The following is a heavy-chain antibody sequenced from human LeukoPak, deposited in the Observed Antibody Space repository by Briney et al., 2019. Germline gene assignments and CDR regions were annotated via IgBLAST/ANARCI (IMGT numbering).Heavy chain of an antibody. D-gene: IGHD2-2*01. J-gene: IGHJ4*02. V-gene: IGHV4-39*01. CDR2: VYYGGRT. CDR3: ARHCGSTSCYVDFDY. Sequence: SETLSLICTVSGDSINTRYYYWGWIRQSPGKGLQWIGSVYYGGRTYYNPSLKSRVTISAYTSKNQFSLKVNSVTAADTAVYYCARHCGSTSCYVDFDYWGQGTLVSVSS. CDR1: GDSINTRYYY.